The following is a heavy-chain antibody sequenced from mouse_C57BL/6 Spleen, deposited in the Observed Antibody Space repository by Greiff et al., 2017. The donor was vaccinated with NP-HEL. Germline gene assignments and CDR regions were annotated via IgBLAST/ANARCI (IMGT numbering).Heavy chain of an antibody. J-gene: IGHJ4*01. D-gene: IGHD2-2*01. Sequence: VQLQQSGAELVKPGASVKMSCKASGYTFTTYPIEWMKQNHGKSLEWIGNFHPYNDDTKYNEKFKGKATLTVDKSSSTAYMELRSLTSEDSAVYYCARWLPYYYAMDYWGQGTSVTVSS. CDR1: GYTFTTYP. CDR2: FHPYNDDT. CDR3: ARWLPYYYAMDY. V-gene: IGHV1-47*01.